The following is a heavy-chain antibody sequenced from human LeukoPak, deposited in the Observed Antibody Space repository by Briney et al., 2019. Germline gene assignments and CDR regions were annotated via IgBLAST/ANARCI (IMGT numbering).Heavy chain of an antibody. Sequence: SETLSLTCTVSGGSVTTSYWSWSRQSAGEGLDWIGRVYISGDTKYNPSLKSRVIMSLDASRNQFSLSLRSVTAADTAVYYCARLIAEVGGGTNYFDTWGQGTLVTVSS. D-gene: IGHD2-21*01. CDR1: GGSVTTSY. CDR3: ARLIAEVGGGTNYFDT. V-gene: IGHV4-4*07. CDR2: VYISGDT. J-gene: IGHJ4*02.